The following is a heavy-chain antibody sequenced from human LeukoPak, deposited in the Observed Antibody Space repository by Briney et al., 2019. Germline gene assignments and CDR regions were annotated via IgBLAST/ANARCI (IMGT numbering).Heavy chain of an antibody. CDR2: IHYSGST. V-gene: IGHV4-59*01. J-gene: IGHJ6*03. CDR3: ARGTGTGPLYYYYYYYMDV. Sequence: SETLSLTCTVSGGSISSYYWSWIRQPPGKGLEWIGYIHYSGSTNYNPSLKSRVIISVDTSKNQFSLKMSSVNAADTAVYYCARGTGTGPLYYYYYYYMDVWGKGTTVTVSS. D-gene: IGHD1-1*01. CDR1: GGSISSYY.